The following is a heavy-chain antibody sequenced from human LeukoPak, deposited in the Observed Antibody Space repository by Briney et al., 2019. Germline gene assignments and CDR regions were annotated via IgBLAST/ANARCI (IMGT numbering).Heavy chain of an antibody. V-gene: IGHV3-11*06. J-gene: IGHJ4*02. D-gene: IGHD3-9*01. CDR2: ISSSSYT. Sequence: SGGSLRLSCAASGFTFSDYYMSWIRQAPGKGLEWVSYISSSSYTNYADSVKGRFTISRDNAKNSLYLQMNSLRAEDTAVYYCARGGDILTGYYDPLDYWGQGTLVTVSS. CDR1: GFTFSDYY. CDR3: ARGGDILTGYYDPLDY.